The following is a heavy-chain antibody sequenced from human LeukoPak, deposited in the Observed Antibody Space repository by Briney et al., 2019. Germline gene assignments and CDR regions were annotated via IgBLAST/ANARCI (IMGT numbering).Heavy chain of an antibody. V-gene: IGHV3-23*01. D-gene: IGHD3-10*01. J-gene: IGHJ4*02. CDR2: ITGSGDGT. Sequence: GGSLRLSCAASGFTFSNYAMMWVRQAPGKRLEWVSSITGSGDGTYYADSVRGRFTISRDNSKNTLYLQMNSLRAEDTAVYYCAKQGFGAYFDYWGQGTLVTVSS. CDR1: GFTFSNYA. CDR3: AKQGFGAYFDY.